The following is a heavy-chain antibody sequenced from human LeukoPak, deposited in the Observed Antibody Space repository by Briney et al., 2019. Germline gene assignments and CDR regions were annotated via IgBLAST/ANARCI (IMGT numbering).Heavy chain of an antibody. Sequence: SETLSLTCAVSGGSISSGGYSWSWIRQPAGKGLEWIGRIYTSGSTNYNPSLKSRVTMSVDTSKNQFSLKLSSVTAADTAVYYCARNPDFWSGYDYWGQGTLVTVSS. CDR2: IYTSGST. D-gene: IGHD3-3*01. V-gene: IGHV4-61*02. CDR1: GGSISSGGYS. CDR3: ARNPDFWSGYDY. J-gene: IGHJ4*02.